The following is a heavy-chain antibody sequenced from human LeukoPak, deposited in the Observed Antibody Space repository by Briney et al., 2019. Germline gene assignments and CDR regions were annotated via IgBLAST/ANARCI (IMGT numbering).Heavy chain of an antibody. J-gene: IGHJ4*02. CDR2: ISHSGST. CDR1: GGSFSGYY. D-gene: IGHD3-22*01. V-gene: IGHV4-34*01. CDR3: ARYSDSSAYSPGAFDY. Sequence: SETLSLTCAVYGGSFSGYYWSWIRQPPGKGLEWIGEISHSGSTNYNPSLKSRVTISVDMSKNQFSLKLSSVTAADTAVYYCARYSDSSAYSPGAFDYWGQGTLVTVSS.